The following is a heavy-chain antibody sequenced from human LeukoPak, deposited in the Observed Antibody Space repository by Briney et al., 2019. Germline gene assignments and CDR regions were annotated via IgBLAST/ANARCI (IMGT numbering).Heavy chain of an antibody. CDR1: GFTFTNAW. Sequence: PGGSLRLSCVASGFTFTNAWMTWVRQAPGKGLEWVGRIKSKTDGGTTGYAAPVKGRFTISRDDSKNTLYLQMNRLKTEDTALYYCPTDLRSWAQGPLATVSS. V-gene: IGHV3-15*01. CDR3: PTDLRS. J-gene: IGHJ5*02. D-gene: IGHD3-16*02. CDR2: IKSKTDGGTT.